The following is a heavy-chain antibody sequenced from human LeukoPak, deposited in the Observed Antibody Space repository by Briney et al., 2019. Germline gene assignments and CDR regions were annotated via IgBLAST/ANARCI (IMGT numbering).Heavy chain of an antibody. V-gene: IGHV4-30-2*01. D-gene: IGHD6-19*01. CDR2: IYHSGST. CDR1: GGSISSGGYY. CDR3: ARLGSRLAFDY. Sequence: SETLSLTCTVSGGSISSGGYYWSWIRQPPGKGLEWIGYIYHSGSTYYNPSLKSRVTISVDTSKNQFSLKLSSVTAADTAVYYCARLGSRLAFDYWGQGTLVTVSS. J-gene: IGHJ4*02.